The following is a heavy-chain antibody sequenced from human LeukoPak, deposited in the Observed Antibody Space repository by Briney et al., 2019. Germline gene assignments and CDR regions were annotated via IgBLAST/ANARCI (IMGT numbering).Heavy chain of an antibody. CDR1: GYSFTTYW. V-gene: IGHV5-51*01. J-gene: IGHJ4*02. CDR2: IYPGDSDT. D-gene: IGHD2-8*02. Sequence: GESLKISCKGSGYSFTTYWIAWVRQMPGKGLEWMGIIYPGDSDTRYSLSLQGQVTISVDKSITTAYLQWSSLKASDSAMYYCAREGSTGGYYDYWGQGTLVTVSS. CDR3: AREGSTGGYYDY.